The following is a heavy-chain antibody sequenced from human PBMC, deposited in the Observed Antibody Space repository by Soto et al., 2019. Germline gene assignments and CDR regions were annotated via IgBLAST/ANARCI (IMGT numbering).Heavy chain of an antibody. CDR3: ARATVTTFSSAANWFDP. D-gene: IGHD4-17*01. J-gene: IGHJ5*02. CDR2: IYYSGST. V-gene: IGHV4-61*08. Sequence: PLETLSVTCSVAGGSISSGDYYWSWIRQHPGKGLEWVGYIYYSGSTYYNPSLKSRVTISVDTSKNQFSLKLSSVTAADTAVYFCARATVTTFSSAANWFDPWGQGTLVTVSS. CDR1: GGSISSGDYY.